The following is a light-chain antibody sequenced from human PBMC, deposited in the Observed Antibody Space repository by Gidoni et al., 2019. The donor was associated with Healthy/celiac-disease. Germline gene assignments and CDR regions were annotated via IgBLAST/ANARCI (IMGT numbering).Light chain of an antibody. V-gene: IGKV4-1*01. CDR1: QSVLYSYNNKNY. Sequence: DIVMTQSPDSLAVSLGERATINCKASQSVLYSYNNKNYLAWYQQKPGQPTQLLIYWASTRESGVPDRFSGGASATDFTLTISSLQDEVVAVYYCQQYYSPPPTFGQGTKVEIK. CDR3: QQYYSPPPT. CDR2: WAS. J-gene: IGKJ1*01.